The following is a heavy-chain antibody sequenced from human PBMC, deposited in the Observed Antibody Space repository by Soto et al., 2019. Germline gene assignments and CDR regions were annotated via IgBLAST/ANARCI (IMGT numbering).Heavy chain of an antibody. CDR3: ARTRGKNWNASYYYYYYMDV. D-gene: IGHD1-1*01. CDR1: GFTFSSYD. CDR2: IGTAGDT. V-gene: IGHV3-13*01. Sequence: GGSLRLSCAASGFTFSSYDMHWVRQATGKGLEWVSAIGTAGDTYYPGSVKGRFTISRENAKNSLYLQMNSLRAGDTAVYYCARTRGKNWNASYYYYYYMDVWGKGTTVTVSS. J-gene: IGHJ6*03.